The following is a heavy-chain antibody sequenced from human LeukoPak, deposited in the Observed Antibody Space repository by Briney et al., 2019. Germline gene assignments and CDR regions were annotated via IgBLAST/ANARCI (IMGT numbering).Heavy chain of an antibody. CDR2: IYTSGST. CDR3: ARGLYDSSGYNPYFDY. D-gene: IGHD3-22*01. J-gene: IGHJ4*02. V-gene: IGHV4-4*07. CDR1: GGSISSYY. Sequence: SETLSLTCTVPGGSISSYYWSWIRQPAGKGLEWIGRIYTSGSTNYNPSLKSRVTMSVDTSKNQFSLKLSSVTAADTAVYYCARGLYDSSGYNPYFDYWGQGTLVTVSS.